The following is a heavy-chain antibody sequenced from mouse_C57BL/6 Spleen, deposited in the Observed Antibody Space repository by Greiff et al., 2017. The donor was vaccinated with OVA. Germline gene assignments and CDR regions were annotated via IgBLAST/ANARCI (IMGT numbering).Heavy chain of an antibody. J-gene: IGHJ4*01. Sequence: QVQLQQPGAELVRPGSSVKLSCKASGYTFTSYWLHWVKQRPIQGLEWIGNIDPSDSETHYNQKFKDKATLTVDKSSSTAYMQLSSLTSEDSAVYYCARDYYGSPHAMDYWGQGTSVTVSS. D-gene: IGHD1-1*01. CDR3: ARDYYGSPHAMDY. CDR1: GYTFTSYW. CDR2: IDPSDSET. V-gene: IGHV1-52*01.